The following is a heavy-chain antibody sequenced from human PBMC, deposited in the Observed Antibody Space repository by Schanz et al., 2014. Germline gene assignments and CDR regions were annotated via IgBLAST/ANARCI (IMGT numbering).Heavy chain of an antibody. V-gene: IGHV3-23*01. CDR1: GFTFSTYA. CDR3: ARDGGFDY. CDR2: INGNGGIT. Sequence: EVQLLESGGALVQPGGSLRLSCSASGFTFSTYATSWVRQAPGKGLEWVSAINGNGGITYYADPVKGRFTISRDNSKNTLYLQMNSLRGEDTAVYYCARDGGFDYWGQGTLVTVSS. J-gene: IGHJ4*02.